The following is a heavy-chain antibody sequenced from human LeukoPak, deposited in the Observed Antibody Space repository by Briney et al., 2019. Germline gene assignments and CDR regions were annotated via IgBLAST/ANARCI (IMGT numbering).Heavy chain of an antibody. D-gene: IGHD6-13*01. V-gene: IGHV4-59*01. CDR2: IYYSGST. CDR1: GGSISSYY. J-gene: IGHJ4*02. CDR3: ARGARAAAGTRGRYLDY. Sequence: PSETLSLTCTVSGGSISSYYWSWIRQPPGKGLEWVGYIYYSGSTNYNPSLKSRVTISVDTSKNQFSLKLSSVTAADTAVYYCARGARAAAGTRGRYLDYWGQGTLVTVSS.